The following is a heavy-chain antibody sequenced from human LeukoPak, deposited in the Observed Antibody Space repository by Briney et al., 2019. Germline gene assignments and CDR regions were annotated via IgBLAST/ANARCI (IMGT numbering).Heavy chain of an antibody. CDR1: GFTFSSYG. CDR2: IRYDGSNK. Sequence: PGRSLRLSCAASGFTFSSYGMHWVRQAPGKGLEWVAFIRYDGSNKYYADSVKGRFTISRDNSKNTLYLQMNSLRAEDTAVYYCAKDRVVTLDYWGQGTLVTVSS. V-gene: IGHV3-30*02. D-gene: IGHD2-21*02. J-gene: IGHJ4*02. CDR3: AKDRVVTLDY.